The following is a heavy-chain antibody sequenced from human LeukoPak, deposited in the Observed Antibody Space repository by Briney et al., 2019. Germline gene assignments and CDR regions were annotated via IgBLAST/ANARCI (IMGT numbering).Heavy chain of an antibody. J-gene: IGHJ4*02. CDR2: INPSGGGT. CDR1: GYTFTTYY. D-gene: IGHD6-13*01. V-gene: IGHV1-46*01. CDR3: AREEGAAAGTGIDY. Sequence: ASVTVSYTASGYTFTTYYMHWVRQTPGQGLEWMGIINPSGGGTTYAQKFQGRVTMTRDTSTSTVYVELSSLTSVDTAVYYCAREEGAAAGTGIDYWGRGTLVTVSS.